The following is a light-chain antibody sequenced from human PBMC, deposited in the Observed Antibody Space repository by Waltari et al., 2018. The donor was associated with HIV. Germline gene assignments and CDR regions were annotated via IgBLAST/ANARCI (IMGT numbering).Light chain of an antibody. V-gene: IGLV1-51*01. CDR1: SSNIGNNF. CDR3: ATWDSSLSAGV. Sequence: QSVLTQPPSVSAAPGQKVTISCPGSSSNIGNNFISWYQKVPGTYPKLLIYANNKRPPGISDRFSGSKSGTSGTRGVSGVQTGDEADYYCATWDSSLSAGVFGGGTKVTVL. CDR2: ANN. J-gene: IGLJ2*01.